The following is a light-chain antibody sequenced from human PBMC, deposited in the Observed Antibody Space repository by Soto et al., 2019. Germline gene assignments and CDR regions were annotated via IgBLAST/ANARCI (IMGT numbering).Light chain of an antibody. V-gene: IGKV1-39*01. Sequence: DIQMTQFPASLSASVGGRVTMTCRASQSISYYLNWYQQIPGKAPNLLIYAASTLQSGVPPRFSGSGSGTDFTLTIHSLQPADFATYFCQQTFIAPFTFGPGTKVDF. CDR1: QSISYY. J-gene: IGKJ3*01. CDR2: AAS. CDR3: QQTFIAPFT.